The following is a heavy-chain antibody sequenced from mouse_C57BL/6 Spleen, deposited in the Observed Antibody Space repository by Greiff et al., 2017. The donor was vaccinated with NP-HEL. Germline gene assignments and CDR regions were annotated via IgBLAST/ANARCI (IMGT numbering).Heavy chain of an antibody. CDR2: IDPSDSYT. D-gene: IGHD1-1*01. V-gene: IGHV1-59*01. J-gene: IGHJ1*03. CDR3: ARGGDYGSSGYFDV. CDR1: GYTFTSYW. Sequence: QVQLQQPGAELVRPGTSVKLSCKASGYTFTSYWMHWVKQRPGQGLEWIGVIDPSDSYTNYNQKFKGKATLTVDTSSSTAYMQLSSLTSEDSAVYYCARGGDYGSSGYFDVWGTGTTVTVSS.